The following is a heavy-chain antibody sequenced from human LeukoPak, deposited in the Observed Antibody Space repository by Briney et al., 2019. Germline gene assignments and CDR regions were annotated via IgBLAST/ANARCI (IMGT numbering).Heavy chain of an antibody. D-gene: IGHD3-3*01. J-gene: IGHJ4*02. CDR3: ARDRRLRLLEWQKVDY. CDR2: ISAYNGNT. CDR1: GYTFTSYG. Sequence: ASVKVSCKASGYTFTSYGISWVRQAPGQGLEWMGWISAYNGNTNYAQKLQGRVTMTTDTSTSTAYMELRSLRSDDTAVYYCARDRRLRLLEWQKVDYWGQGTLVTVSS. V-gene: IGHV1-18*01.